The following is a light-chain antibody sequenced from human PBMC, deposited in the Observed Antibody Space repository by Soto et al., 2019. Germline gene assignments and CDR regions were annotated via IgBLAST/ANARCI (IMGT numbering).Light chain of an antibody. CDR3: HQFDELPRT. CDR1: QDIRNN. CDR2: DAS. Sequence: DIQMTQSPSSLSTSVGDSVAITCQASQDIRNNLNWYQQKQGKAPKPLIYDASNLETGVPSRFSGSGSGTDFTLTISSLQPEDVATYYCHQFDELPRTFGQGTKLEIK. J-gene: IGKJ2*01. V-gene: IGKV1-33*01.